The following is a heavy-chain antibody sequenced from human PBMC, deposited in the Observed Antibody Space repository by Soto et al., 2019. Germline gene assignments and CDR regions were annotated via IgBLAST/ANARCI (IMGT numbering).Heavy chain of an antibody. CDR3: GTVNANDLAGLDK. CDR2: IGRYNGNT. Sequence: ASVKVSCKASSYSFNGIGFAWVRQAPGQGLEWVGWIGRYNGNTNFARKFQGRVTLTTDTSTNTAYMDLRSLESDDTAVYYCGTVNANDLAGLDKWGQGTQVTVSS. CDR1: SYSFNGIG. D-gene: IGHD3-3*01. V-gene: IGHV1-18*01. J-gene: IGHJ4*02.